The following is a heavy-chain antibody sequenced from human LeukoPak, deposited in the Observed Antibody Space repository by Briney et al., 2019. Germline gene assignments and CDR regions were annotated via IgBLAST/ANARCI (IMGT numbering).Heavy chain of an antibody. CDR3: ARDGRPLDY. J-gene: IGHJ4*02. Sequence: PGGPLRLSCAASGFTFSSYWMSWVRQAPGKGLEWVANIKQAGSEKYYVDSVKGRFTISRDNAKNSLYLQMNSLRADDTAVYYCARDGRPLDYWGQGTLVTVSS. V-gene: IGHV3-7*04. D-gene: IGHD3/OR15-3a*01. CDR2: IKQAGSEK. CDR1: GFTFSSYW.